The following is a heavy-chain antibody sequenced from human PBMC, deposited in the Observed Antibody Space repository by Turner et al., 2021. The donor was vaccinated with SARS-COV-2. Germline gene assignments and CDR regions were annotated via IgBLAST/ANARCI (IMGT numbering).Heavy chain of an antibody. CDR3: ARGPRGYDFWSGYPNWFYP. V-gene: IGHV1-2*02. CDR2: INPNSCGT. D-gene: IGHD3-3*01. J-gene: IGHJ5*02. CDR1: GDTFSGYY. Sequence: QVQLVQNGAEVKKPGASVNVSCMASGDTFSGYYMHWVRQAPGQGLEWMGWINPNSCGTNYAQKFQGRVTMTSDTSISTAYMEVSRLRSDDTAVYYCARGPRGYDFWSGYPNWFYPWGQGTLVTVSS.